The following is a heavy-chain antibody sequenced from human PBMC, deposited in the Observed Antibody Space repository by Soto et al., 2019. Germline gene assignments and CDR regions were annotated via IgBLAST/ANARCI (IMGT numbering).Heavy chain of an antibody. CDR1: GFTFSSYA. D-gene: IGHD6-6*01. CDR3: AIDPEGIAARPHYFDY. CDR2: ISYDGSNK. V-gene: IGHV3-30-3*01. J-gene: IGHJ4*02. Sequence: GGSLRLSCAASGFTFSSYAMHWVRQAPGKGLEWVAVISYDGSNKYYADSVKGRFTISRDNSKNTLYLQMNSLRAEDTAVYYCAIDPEGIAARPHYFDYWGQGTLVTVSS.